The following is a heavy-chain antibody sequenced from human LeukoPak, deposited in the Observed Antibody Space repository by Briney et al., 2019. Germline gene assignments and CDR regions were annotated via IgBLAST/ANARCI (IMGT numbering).Heavy chain of an antibody. D-gene: IGHD2-8*02. CDR3: TRVQAGRSGLMDV. CDR2: VNPDGTTT. J-gene: IGHJ6*02. Sequence: RGSLRLSCAPSGFTLSNYWMHWVRQAPGEGLVWVSRVNPDGTTTNYADSVTGRFTTSRDNAKNTLYLQMNSLRAEDTALYYCTRVQAGRSGLMDVWGRGTTVTVSS. V-gene: IGHV3-74*01. CDR1: GFTLSNYW.